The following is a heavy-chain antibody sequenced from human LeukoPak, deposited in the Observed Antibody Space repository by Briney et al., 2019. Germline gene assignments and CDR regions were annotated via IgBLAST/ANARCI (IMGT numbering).Heavy chain of an antibody. Sequence: GGSLRLSCAASGLTLSSYAMSWVRQAPGKGLEWVSAISGSGGSTYYADSVKGRFTISRDNSKNTLYLQMNSLRAEDTAVYYCAKDPEYSSGFFDYWGQGTLVTVSS. CDR3: AKDPEYSSGFFDY. D-gene: IGHD6-19*01. CDR1: GLTLSSYA. V-gene: IGHV3-23*01. CDR2: ISGSGGST. J-gene: IGHJ4*02.